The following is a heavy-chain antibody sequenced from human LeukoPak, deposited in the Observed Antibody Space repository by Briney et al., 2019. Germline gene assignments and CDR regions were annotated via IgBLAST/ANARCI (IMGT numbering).Heavy chain of an antibody. V-gene: IGHV4-34*01. CDR1: GGSFSGYY. CDR2: INHSGST. Sequence: SETLSLTCAVYGGSFSGYYWSWIRQPPGKGLEWIGEINHSGSTNYNPSLKSRVTISVDTSKNQFSLKLSSVTAADTAVYYCARGKLTEGFGETRPTKHFDYWGQGTLVTVSS. J-gene: IGHJ4*02. CDR3: ARGKLTEGFGETRPTKHFDY. D-gene: IGHD3-10*01.